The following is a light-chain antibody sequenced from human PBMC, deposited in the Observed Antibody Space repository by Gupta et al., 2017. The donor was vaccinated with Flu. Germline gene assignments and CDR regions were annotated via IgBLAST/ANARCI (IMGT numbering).Light chain of an antibody. CDR3: SSHAGRVTWV. Sequence: QSAPTQPRSVPGSPGQPVTIFCTGTSNDVGSSNRVSWYEQRPDKAPKLILYDVPERPSGVPDRFSGSKSGNTASLTISGLQADDEADYYCSSHAGRVTWVFGTGTTVTVL. V-gene: IGLV2-11*01. J-gene: IGLJ1*01. CDR1: SNDVGSSNR. CDR2: DVP.